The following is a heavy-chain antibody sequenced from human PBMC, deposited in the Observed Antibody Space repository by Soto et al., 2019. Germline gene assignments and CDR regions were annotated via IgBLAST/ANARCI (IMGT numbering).Heavy chain of an antibody. CDR1: GGTFSSYA. D-gene: IGHD1-1*01. Sequence: SVKVSCKASGGTFSSYAISWVRQAPGQGLEWMGGIIPIFGTANYAQKFQGRVTITADESTSTAYMELSSLRSEDTAVYYCGGQSGRPSGYYYYYGMDVWGQGTTVTV. J-gene: IGHJ6*02. V-gene: IGHV1-69*13. CDR2: IIPIFGTA. CDR3: GGQSGRPSGYYYYYGMDV.